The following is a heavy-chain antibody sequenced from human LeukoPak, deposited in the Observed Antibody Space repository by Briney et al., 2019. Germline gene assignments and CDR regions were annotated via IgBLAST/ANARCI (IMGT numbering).Heavy chain of an antibody. CDR3: AGGGGKGDY. Sequence: GRSLRLSCAASGFTFSSYGMHWVRQAPGKGLEGVSVIGYDGSNKNYEDSVKGRFTISRDNSKNTLYLQMNSLRAEDKAAYYGAGGGGKGDYWCQGPLVTVSS. J-gene: IGHJ4*02. D-gene: IGHD2-15*01. CDR1: GFTFSSYG. CDR2: IGYDGSNK. V-gene: IGHV3-33*01.